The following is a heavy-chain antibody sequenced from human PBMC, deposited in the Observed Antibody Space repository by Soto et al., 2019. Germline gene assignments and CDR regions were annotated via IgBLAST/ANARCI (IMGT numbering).Heavy chain of an antibody. D-gene: IGHD1-1*01. CDR2: VSFDGSNK. J-gene: IGHJ4*02. Sequence: QVPLVESGGGVVQPGRSLRLSCAASGFSFSSYSMHWVRQAPGKGLEWVAVVSFDGSNKYYANSVKDRFTVSRDNSKNTMYVQLNSLKPEDTAVYYCGRDRRFGNGYNLGFDYWGQGPLVTVSS. CDR1: GFSFSSYS. CDR3: GRDRRFGNGYNLGFDY. V-gene: IGHV3-30-3*01.